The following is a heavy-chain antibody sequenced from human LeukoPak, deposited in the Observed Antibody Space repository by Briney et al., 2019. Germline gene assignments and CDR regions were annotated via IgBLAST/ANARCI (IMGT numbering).Heavy chain of an antibody. D-gene: IGHD2-2*01. J-gene: IGHJ1*01. V-gene: IGHV3-64*04. CDR2: ISSNGGST. CDR3: ARATVPAVRAEYFQH. Sequence: GGSLRLSCSASGFTFSSYAMHWVRQAPGKGLEYVSAISSNGGSTYYADSVKGRFTISRDNSKNTLYLQMNSLRAEDTAVYYCARATVPAVRAEYFQHWGQGTLVTVSS. CDR1: GFTFSSYA.